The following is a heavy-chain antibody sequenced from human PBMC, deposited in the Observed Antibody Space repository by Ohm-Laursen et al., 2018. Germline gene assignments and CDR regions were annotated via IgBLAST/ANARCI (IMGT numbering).Heavy chain of an antibody. J-gene: IGHJ4*02. D-gene: IGHD1-14*01. V-gene: IGHV4-34*01. CDR2: INHSGST. CDR3: ARGGRGYYFDY. Sequence: SETLSLTCAVYDWSFSGYYWSWIRQPPGKGLEWIGEINHSGSTKYNPSLKSRVTTSVDTSKNQFSLKVSSVTAADTAVYYCARGGRGYYFDYWGQGTLVTVSS. CDR1: DWSFSGYY.